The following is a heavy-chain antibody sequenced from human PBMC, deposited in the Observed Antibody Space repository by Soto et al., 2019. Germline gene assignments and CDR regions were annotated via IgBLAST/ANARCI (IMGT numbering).Heavy chain of an antibody. Sequence: ASVKVSCKASGYTFTSYGISWVRQAPGQGLEWMGWISTYNGNTNYAQKFQGRVTMTTDTSTSTAYMELRRLTSDDTAVYYCARDRGTYYDFWSGYTQVYYFDYWGQGTQVTVSS. CDR1: GYTFTSYG. V-gene: IGHV1-18*04. CDR3: ARDRGTYYDFWSGYTQVYYFDY. J-gene: IGHJ4*02. CDR2: ISTYNGNT. D-gene: IGHD3-3*01.